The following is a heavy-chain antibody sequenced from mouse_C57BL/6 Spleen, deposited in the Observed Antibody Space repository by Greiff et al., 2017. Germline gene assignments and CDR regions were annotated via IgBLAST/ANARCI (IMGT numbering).Heavy chain of an antibody. Sequence: VQLQQSGPELVKPGASVKISCKASGYSFTGYYMNWVKQSPEKSLEWIGEINPSTGGTTYNQKFKAKATLTVDKSSSTAYMQLKSLTSEDSAVYYCARSRLDFDYWGQGTTLTVSS. CDR2: INPSTGGT. J-gene: IGHJ2*01. CDR3: ARSRLDFDY. V-gene: IGHV1-42*01. CDR1: GYSFTGYY. D-gene: IGHD2-13*01.